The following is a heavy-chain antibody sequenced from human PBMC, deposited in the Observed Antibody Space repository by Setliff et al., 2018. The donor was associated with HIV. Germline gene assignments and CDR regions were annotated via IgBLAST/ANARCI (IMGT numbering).Heavy chain of an antibody. V-gene: IGHV2-5*02. CDR1: GSSLDTSGVG. CDR2: IYWDDDV. J-gene: IGHJ4*01. Sequence: VSGPTLVNPTQTLRLTCTLSGSSLDTSGVGVGWIRQPPGKALEWLALIYWDDDVRYNPSLKSRLTITKDTSRNQVDLTVSNLDPVDTATYLCVHVSFYREVYFDAWGQGILVTVSS. CDR3: VHVSFYREVYFDA. D-gene: IGHD3-16*02.